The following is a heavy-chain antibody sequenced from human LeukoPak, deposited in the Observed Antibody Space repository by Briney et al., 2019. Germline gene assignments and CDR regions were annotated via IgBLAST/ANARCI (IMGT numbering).Heavy chain of an antibody. CDR2: IYTSGST. D-gene: IGHD1-26*01. V-gene: IGHV4-61*02. J-gene: IGHJ5*02. Sequence: PSETLSLTCTVSGGSISSGSYYWSWIRQPAGKGLEWIGRIYTSGSTNYNPSLKSPVTILIDRSKNQFSLKLSSVTAADTAVYYCGRDVGSSESNWFDPWGQGTLATVSS. CDR3: GRDVGSSESNWFDP. CDR1: GGSISSGSYY.